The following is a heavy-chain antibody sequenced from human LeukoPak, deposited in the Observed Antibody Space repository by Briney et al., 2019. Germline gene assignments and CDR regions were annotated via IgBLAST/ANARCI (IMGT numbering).Heavy chain of an antibody. CDR3: ARGAVLPWFGEGMDV. V-gene: IGHV4-34*01. CDR1: GGSFSGYY. CDR2: INHSGST. J-gene: IGHJ6*02. Sequence: SETLSLTCAVYGGSFSGYYWSWIRQPPGKGWKGMGKINHSGSTNYNPSLKSRVTISVDTSKNQFSLKLSSVTAADTAVYYCARGAVLPWFGEGMDVWGQGTTVTVSS. D-gene: IGHD3-10*01.